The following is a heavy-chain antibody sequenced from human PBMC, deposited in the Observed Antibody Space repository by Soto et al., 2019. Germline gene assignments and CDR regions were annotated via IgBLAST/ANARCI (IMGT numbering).Heavy chain of an antibody. CDR2: IIPILGIA. J-gene: IGHJ4*02. V-gene: IGHV1-69*02. CDR1: GGTFISYT. CDR3: ATSSPHIVVVTAIRLDY. D-gene: IGHD2-21*02. Sequence: QVQLVQSGAEVKKPGSSVKVSCKASGGTFISYTISWVRQAPGQGLEWMGRIIPILGIANYAQKFQGRVTITADKSTSTAYMELSSLRSEDTAVYYCATSSPHIVVVTAIRLDYWGQGTLVTVSS.